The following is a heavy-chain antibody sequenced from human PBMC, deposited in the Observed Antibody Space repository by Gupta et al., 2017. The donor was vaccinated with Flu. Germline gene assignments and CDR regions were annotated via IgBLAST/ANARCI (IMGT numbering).Heavy chain of an antibody. CDR2: ISGRSRYI. CDR3: ARELREHSWNFGGANFGMDV. V-gene: IGHV3-21*01. J-gene: IGHJ6*02. D-gene: IGHD1-7*01. Sequence: VRQAPGKGLEWVSSISGRSRYIYYADSVKGRFIISRDNAKNSLYLQMNGLRAEDTPLYYCARELREHSWNFGGANFGMDVWGQGTTVTVSS.